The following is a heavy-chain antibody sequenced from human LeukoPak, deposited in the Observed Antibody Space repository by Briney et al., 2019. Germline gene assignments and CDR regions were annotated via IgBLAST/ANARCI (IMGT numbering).Heavy chain of an antibody. CDR2: ISWNSGSI. J-gene: IGHJ4*02. Sequence: GGSLRLSCAASGFTFSSYAMHWVRQALGKGLEWVSGISWNSGSIGYADSVKGRFTISRDNAKNSLYLQMNSLRAEDTALYYCAKDIFTMVRGVVDYWGQGTLVTVSS. CDR1: GFTFSSYA. D-gene: IGHD3-10*01. CDR3: AKDIFTMVRGVVDY. V-gene: IGHV3-9*01.